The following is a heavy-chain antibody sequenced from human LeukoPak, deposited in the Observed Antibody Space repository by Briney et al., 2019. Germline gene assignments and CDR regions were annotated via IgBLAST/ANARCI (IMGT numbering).Heavy chain of an antibody. V-gene: IGHV1-69*13. CDR1: GGTFSSYA. D-gene: IGHD3-9*01. CDR3: VRRIGELRYFENWFDL. J-gene: IGHJ5*02. Sequence: WASVKVSCKASGGTFSSYAISWVRQAPGQGLEWMGGIIPIFGTANYAQKFQGRVTITADESTSTAYMELSSLRSEDTAVYYCVRRIGELRYFENWFDLWGQGTLVTVSS. CDR2: IIPIFGTA.